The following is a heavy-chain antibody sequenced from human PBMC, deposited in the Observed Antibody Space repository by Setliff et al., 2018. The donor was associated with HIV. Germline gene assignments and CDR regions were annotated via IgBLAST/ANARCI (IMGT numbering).Heavy chain of an antibody. CDR3: ARENYYDSSGYYYGHAFDI. Sequence: PGGSLTLSCAASGFTFSSYSMNWVRQAPGKGLEWVSYISSSSSTIYYADSVKGRFTISRDNAKNSLYLQMNSLRAEDAAVYYCARENYYDSSGYYYGHAFDIWGQGTMVTVSS. CDR1: GFTFSSYS. CDR2: ISSSSSTI. D-gene: IGHD3-22*01. V-gene: IGHV3-48*01. J-gene: IGHJ3*02.